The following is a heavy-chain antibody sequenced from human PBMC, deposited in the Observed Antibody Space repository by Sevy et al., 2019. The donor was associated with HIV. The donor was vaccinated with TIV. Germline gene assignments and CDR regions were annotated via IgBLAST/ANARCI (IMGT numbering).Heavy chain of an antibody. CDR1: GFTFSDHY. CDR2: TRNKANSYTT. D-gene: IGHD6-6*01. CDR3: ARDHSSSGAFDI. V-gene: IGHV3-72*01. Sequence: GGSLRLSCAASGFTFSDHYMDWVRQAPGKGLEWVGRTRNKANSYTTEYAASVKGRFTISRDDSKNSLYLQMNSLKTEETAVYYCARDHSSSGAFDIWGQGTMVTVSS. J-gene: IGHJ3*02.